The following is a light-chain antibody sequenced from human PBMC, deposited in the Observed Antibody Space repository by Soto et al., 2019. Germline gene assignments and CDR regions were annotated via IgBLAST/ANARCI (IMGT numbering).Light chain of an antibody. CDR2: WAS. CDR3: QQYYSTLIT. V-gene: IGKV4-1*01. Sequence: DIVMTQSPDSLAVSLGERATINCKSSQSVLKSSNNMNYLAWFQQKPRQPPKLLIYWASTRESGVPDRFSGSGSGTDFTLTISSLQAEDVAVYYCQQYYSTLITFGGGTKVEIK. CDR1: QSVLKSSNNMNY. J-gene: IGKJ4*01.